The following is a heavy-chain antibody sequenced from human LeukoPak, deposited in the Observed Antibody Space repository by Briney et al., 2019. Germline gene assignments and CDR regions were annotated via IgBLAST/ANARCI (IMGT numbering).Heavy chain of an antibody. CDR2: IKQDGGEK. CDR1: GFTFSSYW. V-gene: IGHV3-7*04. D-gene: IGHD5-24*01. J-gene: IGHJ4*02. CDR3: AGRGDGNLYYFDH. Sequence: GGSLRLSCAASGFTFSSYWMSWVRQAPGKGLEWVANIKQDGGEKYYVDSVKGRFTISRDNAKNSLYLQMSSLRPGDTAVYYCAGRGDGNLYYFDHWGQGTLVTASS.